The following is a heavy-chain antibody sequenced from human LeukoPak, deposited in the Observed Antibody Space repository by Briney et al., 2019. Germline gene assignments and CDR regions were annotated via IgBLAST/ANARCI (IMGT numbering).Heavy chain of an antibody. J-gene: IGHJ4*02. CDR1: GVTFKNYA. CDR3: AKSDCGADDCRLLDY. CDR2: ISGSGSRS. Sequence: PGGSLRLSCEASGVTFKNYAMTWVRQAPGKGLEWVSSISGSGSRSFYTDPVKGRFTISRDNFKNTLYLQMSRLRAEDTAVYYCAKSDCGADDCRLLDYWGQGTLVTVSP. V-gene: IGHV3-23*01. D-gene: IGHD2-21*01.